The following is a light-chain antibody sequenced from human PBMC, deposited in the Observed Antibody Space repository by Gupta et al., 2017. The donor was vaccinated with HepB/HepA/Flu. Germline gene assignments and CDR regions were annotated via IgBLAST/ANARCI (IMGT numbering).Light chain of an antibody. Sequence: EIVMTQSPATLSVSPGERVTLSCRASQTVTSNLAWYQRRPGQAPRVLIYGASTRATGIPARFSGSGSGTEFTLTISSLQSEDFAVYYCQQYIDWPLVTFGGGTKVDIK. CDR3: QQYIDWPLVT. J-gene: IGKJ4*01. CDR1: QTVTSN. V-gene: IGKV3-15*01. CDR2: GAS.